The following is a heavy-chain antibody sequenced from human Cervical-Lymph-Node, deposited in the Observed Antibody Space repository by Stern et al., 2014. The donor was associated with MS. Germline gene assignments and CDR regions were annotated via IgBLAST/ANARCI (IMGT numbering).Heavy chain of an antibody. J-gene: IGHJ4*02. CDR3: AKDRDDFWSGYYPLDY. V-gene: IGHV3-30*18. CDR1: GFTFSSYG. Sequence: VQLVQSGGGVVQPGRSLRLSCAASGFTFSSYGMHWVRQAPGKGLGWVAVISYDGSNKYYADSVKGRFTISRDNSKNTLYLQMNSLRAEDTAVYYCAKDRDDFWSGYYPLDYWGQGTLVTVSS. D-gene: IGHD3-3*01. CDR2: ISYDGSNK.